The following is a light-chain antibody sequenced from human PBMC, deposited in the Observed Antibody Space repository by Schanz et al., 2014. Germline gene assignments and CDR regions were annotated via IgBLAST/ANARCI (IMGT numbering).Light chain of an antibody. Sequence: EIVMTQSPATLSVSPGQRVTLSCRASQTVGSNLAWYQQNPGQAPRLLIYGASTRATGVPARFSGSGSGTEFTLTISSLQSEDFAVYYCQHYNNWPYTFGQGTKLEIK. J-gene: IGKJ2*01. V-gene: IGKV3-15*01. CDR3: QHYNNWPYT. CDR1: QTVGSN. CDR2: GAS.